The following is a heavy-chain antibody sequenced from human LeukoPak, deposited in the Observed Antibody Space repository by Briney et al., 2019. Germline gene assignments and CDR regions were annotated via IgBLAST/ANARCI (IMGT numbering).Heavy chain of an antibody. CDR3: ARHDYGGNSGVLPPDY. J-gene: IGHJ4*02. Sequence: ASVKVSCKASGGTFSSYAISWVRQAPGQGLEWMGRIIPIFGIANYAQKFQGRVTITADKSTSTAYMELSSLRSEDTAVYYCARHDYGGNSGVLPPDYRGQGTLVTVSS. D-gene: IGHD4-23*01. CDR2: IIPIFGIA. V-gene: IGHV1-69*04. CDR1: GGTFSSYA.